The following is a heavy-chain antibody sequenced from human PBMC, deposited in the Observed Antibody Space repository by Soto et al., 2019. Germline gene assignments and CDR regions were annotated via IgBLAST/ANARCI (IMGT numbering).Heavy chain of an antibody. V-gene: IGHV3-33*01. CDR2: IWYDGSNK. J-gene: IGHJ4*02. Sequence: GGSLRLSCAASGFTFSSYGMHWVRQAPGKGLEWVAVIWYDGSNKYYADSVKGRFTISRDNSKNTLYLQMNSLRAEDTAVYYCARDRDSSGYFYSDYWGQGTLLTVSS. CDR1: GFTFSSYG. CDR3: ARDRDSSGYFYSDY. D-gene: IGHD3-22*01.